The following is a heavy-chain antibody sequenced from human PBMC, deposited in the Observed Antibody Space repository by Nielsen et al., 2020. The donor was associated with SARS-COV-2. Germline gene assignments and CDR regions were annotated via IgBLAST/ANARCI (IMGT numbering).Heavy chain of an antibody. V-gene: IGHV3-13*04. CDR2: IGTAGDT. CDR3: ARGRYYDFWSGYYYFDY. D-gene: IGHD3-3*01. J-gene: IGHJ4*02. Sequence: GGSLRLSCAASGFTFNNYDMHWVRQTTGKGLEWVSAIGTAGDTYYPGSVKGRFTISRENAKNSLYLQMNSLRAGDTAVYYCARGRYYDFWSGYYYFDYWGQGTLVTVSS. CDR1: GFTFNNYD.